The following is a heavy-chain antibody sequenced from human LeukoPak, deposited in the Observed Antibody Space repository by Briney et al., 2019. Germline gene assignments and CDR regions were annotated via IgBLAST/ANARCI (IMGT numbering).Heavy chain of an antibody. CDR3: ARERDSSSSGMIYFDY. CDR2: ISAYNGNT. CDR1: GYTFTSYG. D-gene: IGHD6-6*01. J-gene: IGHJ4*02. Sequence: ASVKVSCKTSGYTFTSYGISWVRQAPGQGFEWMGWISAYNGNTNYAQKLQGRVTMTTDTSTSTAYMELRSLRSDDTAVYYCARERDSSSSGMIYFDYWGQGTLVTVSS. V-gene: IGHV1-18*01.